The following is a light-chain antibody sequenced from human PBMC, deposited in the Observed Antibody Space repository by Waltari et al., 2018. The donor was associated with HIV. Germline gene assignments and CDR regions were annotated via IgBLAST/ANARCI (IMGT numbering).Light chain of an antibody. Sequence: EIVMTQSPATLSVSPGDRATLSCRASHSVSTNLAWYQQKPGQTPRLLIFSASTRATGIPARFSGSGSGTEFALTISSLQSEDFAVYYCQQYNSWPPAWTFGQGTNVEIK. CDR3: QQYNSWPPAWT. CDR2: SAS. CDR1: HSVSTN. J-gene: IGKJ1*01. V-gene: IGKV3-15*01.